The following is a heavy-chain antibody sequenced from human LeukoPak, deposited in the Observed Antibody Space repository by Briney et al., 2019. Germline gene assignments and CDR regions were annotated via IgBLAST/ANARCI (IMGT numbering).Heavy chain of an antibody. J-gene: IGHJ6*02. V-gene: IGHV4-59*08. CDR3: ARHQAGYYDSSGSYYGLDV. CDR1: GGSISSHY. Sequence: SETLSLTCTVSGGSISSHYWSWIRQPPGKGLEWIGYIYYSGSTNYNPSLKSRVTKSVDTSKNQFSLNLTSVTAADTAVYFCARHQAGYYDSSGSYYGLDVWGQGTTVTVSS. CDR2: IYYSGST. D-gene: IGHD3-22*01.